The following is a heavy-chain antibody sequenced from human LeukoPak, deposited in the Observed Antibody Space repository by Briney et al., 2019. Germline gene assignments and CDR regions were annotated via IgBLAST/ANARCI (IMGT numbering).Heavy chain of an antibody. V-gene: IGHV3-21*01. CDR3: ARDERAPHYYGNSGY. D-gene: IGHD3-3*01. Sequence: PGGSLRLSCAASGFTFSSYSMNWVRQAPGKGLEWVSSISSSSSYIYYADSVKVRFTISRDNAKNSLYLQMNSLRGEDTAVYYCARDERAPHYYGNSGYWGQGTLVTVSS. CDR2: ISSSSSYI. J-gene: IGHJ4*02. CDR1: GFTFSSYS.